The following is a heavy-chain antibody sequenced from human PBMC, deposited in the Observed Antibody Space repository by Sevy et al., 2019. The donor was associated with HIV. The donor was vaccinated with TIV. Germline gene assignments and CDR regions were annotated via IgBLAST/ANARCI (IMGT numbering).Heavy chain of an antibody. V-gene: IGHV4-59*01. CDR2: ICYSGNT. CDR1: GDSISGYY. D-gene: IGHD3-10*01. CDR3: ARAYQYYYYGMDV. Sequence: SETLSLTCTVSGDSISGYYWSWIRQPPGKGLEWIGYICYSGNTNYNPSLKSRVTISVDTSKNQFSLKLSSVTAADTAIYYCARAYQYYYYGMDVWGQGTTVTVSS. J-gene: IGHJ6*02.